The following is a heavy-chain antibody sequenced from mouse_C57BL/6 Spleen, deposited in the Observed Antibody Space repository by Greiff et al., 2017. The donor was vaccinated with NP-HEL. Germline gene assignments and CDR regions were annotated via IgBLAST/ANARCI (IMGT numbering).Heavy chain of an antibody. J-gene: IGHJ1*03. Sequence: QVQLQQPGAELVRPGASVTLSCKASGYTFTDYEMHWVKQTPVHGLEWIGAIDPETGGTAYNQKFKGKAILTADKSSSTAYMELRSLTSEDAAVYCCTKSLNRYFDVWGTGTTVTVSS. CDR3: TKSLNRYFDV. CDR2: IDPETGGT. V-gene: IGHV1-15*01. CDR1: GYTFTDYE.